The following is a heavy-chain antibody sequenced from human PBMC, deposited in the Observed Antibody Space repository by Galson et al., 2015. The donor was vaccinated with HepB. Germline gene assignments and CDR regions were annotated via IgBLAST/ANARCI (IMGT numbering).Heavy chain of an antibody. CDR1: GYTFTRFG. CDR3: ARNLFDYGDYADDY. J-gene: IGHJ4*02. Sequence: SVKVSCKASGYTFTRFGISWVRHTPGQGLEWLGWISVYNGKTNYAQNLQGRVTMTTNTSTTTAYMELRNLRYDDTAVYYCARNLFDYGDYADDYWGQGTLVTVSS. CDR2: ISVYNGKT. V-gene: IGHV1-18*01. D-gene: IGHD4-17*01.